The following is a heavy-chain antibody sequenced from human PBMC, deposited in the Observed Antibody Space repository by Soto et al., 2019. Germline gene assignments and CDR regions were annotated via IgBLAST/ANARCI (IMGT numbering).Heavy chain of an antibody. V-gene: IGHV1-8*01. J-gene: IGHJ6*03. CDR1: GYTFTSYD. Sequence: ASVKVSCKASGYTFTSYDINWVRQATGQGLEWMGWMNPNSGNTGYAQKFQGRVNMTRNTSISTAYMELSSLRSEDTAVYYCARGLGITIFGVVINYYYYMDVWGKGTTVTVSS. D-gene: IGHD3-3*01. CDR3: ARGLGITIFGVVINYYYYMDV. CDR2: MNPNSGNT.